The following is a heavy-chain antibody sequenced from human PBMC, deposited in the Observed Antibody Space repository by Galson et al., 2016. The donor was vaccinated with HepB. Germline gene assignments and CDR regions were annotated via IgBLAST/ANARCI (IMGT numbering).Heavy chain of an antibody. V-gene: IGHV3-30*04. CDR1: GFTFSSYT. D-gene: IGHD3-10*01. CDR2: ISYDATKK. J-gene: IGHJ4*02. Sequence: SLRLSCAAAGFTFSSYTLHWVRQAPGKGLEWVAVISYDATKKFYADSVKSRFSISRDNSNNTLYLQMNSLRPEDTAVYFCARYQLVWFGGYFFDNWGQGTLVTVSS. CDR3: ARYQLVWFGGYFFDN.